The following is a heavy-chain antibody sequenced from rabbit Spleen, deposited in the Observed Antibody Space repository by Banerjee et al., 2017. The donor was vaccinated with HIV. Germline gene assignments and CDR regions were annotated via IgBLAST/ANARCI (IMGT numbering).Heavy chain of an antibody. D-gene: IGHD8-1*01. CDR2: IYAGSSGST. V-gene: IGHV1S40*01. CDR1: GFSLSSSYY. J-gene: IGHJ6*01. CDR3: ARDTGSSFSSYGMDL. Sequence: QSLEESGGGLVKPGASLTLTCKASGFSLSSSYYMCWGRQAPGKGLEWIACIYAGSSGSTYYASWAKGRFSISRENTQNTVSLQMNSLTAADTATYFCARDTGSSFSSYGMDLCGPGTLVTVS.